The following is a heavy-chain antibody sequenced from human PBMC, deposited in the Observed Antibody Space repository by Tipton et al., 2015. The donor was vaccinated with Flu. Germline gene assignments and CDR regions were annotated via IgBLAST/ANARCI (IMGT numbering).Heavy chain of an antibody. V-gene: IGHV4-39*07. J-gene: IGHJ4*02. D-gene: IGHD1-1*01. Sequence: TLSLTCTVSGGSISSSSYYWGWIRQPPGKGLEWIGSIYYSGSTYYNPSLKSRVTISVDTSKNQFSLKLSSVTAADTAVYYCVRDNWDWKLVLGLYYFDYWGQGALVTVSS. CDR3: VRDNWDWKLVLGLYYFDY. CDR1: GGSISSSSYY. CDR2: IYYSGST.